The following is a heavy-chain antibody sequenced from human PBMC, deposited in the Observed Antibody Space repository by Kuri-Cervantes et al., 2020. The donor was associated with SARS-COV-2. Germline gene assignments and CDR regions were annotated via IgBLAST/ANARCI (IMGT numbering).Heavy chain of an antibody. V-gene: IGHV3-30*03. Sequence: GGSLRLSCAASGFTFSSYGMHWVRQAPGKGLEWVAVISYDGSNKYYADSVKGRFTISRDDSKNTLYLQMNSLKTEDTAVYYCTTDPIYGDYEAIINAFDIWGQGTMVTVSS. CDR3: TTDPIYGDYEAIINAFDI. CDR1: GFTFSSYG. D-gene: IGHD4-17*01. J-gene: IGHJ3*02. CDR2: ISYDGSNK.